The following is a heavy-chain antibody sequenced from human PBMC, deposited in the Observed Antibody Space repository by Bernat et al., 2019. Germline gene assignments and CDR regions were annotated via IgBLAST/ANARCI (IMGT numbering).Heavy chain of an antibody. D-gene: IGHD3-3*01. V-gene: IGHV4-39*01. CDR1: GGSISSSSYY. Sequence: QLQLQESGPGLVKPSETLSLTCTVSGGSISSSSYYWGWIRPPPGKGLEWIGSIYYSWSTYYNPSLKSRVTISVDTSKNQFSRKLSFVTAADTAVYYCARTDYEFWSGYYPNNWFDPWGQGTLVTVSS. J-gene: IGHJ5*02. CDR3: ARTDYEFWSGYYPNNWFDP. CDR2: IYYSWST.